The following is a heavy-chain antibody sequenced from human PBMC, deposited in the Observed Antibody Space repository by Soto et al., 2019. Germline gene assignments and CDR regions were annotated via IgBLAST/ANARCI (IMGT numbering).Heavy chain of an antibody. V-gene: IGHV3-21*01. CDR3: ASTYYLEY. CDR1: GFTLSSYS. Sequence: EVQLVESGGGLVKPGGSLRLSCAASGFTLSSYSMNWVRQAPGKGLEWVSSISSRSNYIYYADSVKGRFTVSRDNAKNSLYMQMNSLRAEDTAVYYCASTYYLEYWGQGTLVTVSS. J-gene: IGHJ4*02. CDR2: ISSRSNYI.